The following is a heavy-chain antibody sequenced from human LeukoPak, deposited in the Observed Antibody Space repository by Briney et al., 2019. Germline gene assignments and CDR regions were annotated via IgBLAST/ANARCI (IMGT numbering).Heavy chain of an antibody. CDR1: GYSISNDYY. CDR2: IYHSGST. Sequence: SETLSLTCAVSGYSISNDYYWGWIRQPPGKGLEWIGSIYHSGSTYYNPSLKSRLTISVDTSKNQFSLKVTSVTAADTAVYHCARDVAAAATRKENYYGLDVWGKGTTVTVSS. V-gene: IGHV4-38-2*02. J-gene: IGHJ6*04. D-gene: IGHD6-13*01. CDR3: ARDVAAAATRKENYYGLDV.